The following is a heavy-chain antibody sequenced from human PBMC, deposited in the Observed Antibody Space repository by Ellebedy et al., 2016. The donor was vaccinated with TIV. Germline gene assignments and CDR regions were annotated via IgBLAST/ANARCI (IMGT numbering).Heavy chain of an antibody. D-gene: IGHD1-26*01. CDR2: ISSSSSYI. V-gene: IGHV3-21*01. J-gene: IGHJ6*02. CDR3: ARDSDSGSYYGEYYYYYGMDV. CDR1: GFTFSSYS. Sequence: GESLKISCAASGFTFSSYSMNWVRQAPGKGLEWVSSISSSSSYIYYADSVKGRFTISRDNAKNSLYLQMNSLRAEDTAVYYCARDSDSGSYYGEYYYYYGMDVWGQGTTVTVSS.